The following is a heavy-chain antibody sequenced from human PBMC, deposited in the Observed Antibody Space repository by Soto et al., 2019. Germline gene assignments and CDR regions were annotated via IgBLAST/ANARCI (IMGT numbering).Heavy chain of an antibody. CDR3: ARDPLETVSTPFDY. D-gene: IGHD3-3*01. CDR1: GFTFSDYY. V-gene: IGHV3-11*01. CDR2: ISTRGGTI. J-gene: IGHJ4*02. Sequence: PGGSLRLSCAASGFTFSDYYMSWIRQAPGKGLEWVSSISTRGGTIYYADSVRGRSTISRDNAKNSLFLQMSSLRAEDTAVYYCARDPLETVSTPFDYWGQGTLVTVSS.